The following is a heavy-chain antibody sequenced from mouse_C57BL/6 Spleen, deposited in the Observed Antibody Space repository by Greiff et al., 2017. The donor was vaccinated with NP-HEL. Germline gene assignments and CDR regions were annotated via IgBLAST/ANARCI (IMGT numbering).Heavy chain of an antibody. Sequence: QVQLKQSGAELVRPGTSVKVPCKASGYAFTNYVIDWIRQRPGQGLEWIGVIKPGSGGTNFNEKFKGKTTLTAERSSSTAYMQLSSLTSEDAAVYFCASRDNDFYAMDFWGQGTSVTVSS. D-gene: IGHD2-4*01. J-gene: IGHJ4*01. CDR2: IKPGSGGT. V-gene: IGHV1-54*01. CDR3: ASRDNDFYAMDF. CDR1: GYAFTNYV.